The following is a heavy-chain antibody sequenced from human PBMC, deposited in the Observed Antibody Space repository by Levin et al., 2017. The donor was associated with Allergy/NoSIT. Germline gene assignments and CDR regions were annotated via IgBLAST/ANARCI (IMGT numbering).Heavy chain of an antibody. J-gene: IGHJ4*02. CDR3: ARVLVARYSFDS. CDR1: ADTFNRYT. CDR2: ILPILGMA. Sequence: SVKVSCRASADTFNRYTISWVRQAPGQGLEWMGRILPILGMAEYAQKFQGSVTFTADKSSNVAYMELTSLKSADTAVYYCARVLVARYSFDSWGQGTLVTVAS. D-gene: IGHD5-12*01. V-gene: IGHV1-69*02.